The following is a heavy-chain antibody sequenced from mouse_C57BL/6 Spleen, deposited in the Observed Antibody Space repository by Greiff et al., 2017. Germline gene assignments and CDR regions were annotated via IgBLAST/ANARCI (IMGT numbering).Heavy chain of an antibody. Sequence: VQLQQPGTELVKPGASVKLSCKASGYTFTSSWMHWVKQRPGQGLEWIGNINPSNGGTNYNEKFKSKATLTVDKSSSTAYMQLSSLTSEDSAVYYCARSTTVVATSPFAYWGQGTLVTVSA. CDR1: GYTFTSSW. V-gene: IGHV1-53*01. CDR3: ARSTTVVATSPFAY. CDR2: INPSNGGT. J-gene: IGHJ3*01. D-gene: IGHD1-1*01.